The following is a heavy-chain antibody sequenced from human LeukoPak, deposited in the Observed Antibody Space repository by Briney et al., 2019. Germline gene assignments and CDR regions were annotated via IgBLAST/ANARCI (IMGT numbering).Heavy chain of an antibody. J-gene: IGHJ3*02. V-gene: IGHV4-59*08. D-gene: IGHD2-2*01. CDR1: GGSINRHY. CDR3: ATNAGPAALDAIDI. CDR2: ISYRGST. Sequence: SESLSLTCTVSGGSINRHYWSWIRQTPGKRLEWIGYISYRGSTNYNPSLKSRVTISVDTSNNQFSLRLSSLTAADTAVYYCATNAGPAALDAIDIWGQGTIVTVSS.